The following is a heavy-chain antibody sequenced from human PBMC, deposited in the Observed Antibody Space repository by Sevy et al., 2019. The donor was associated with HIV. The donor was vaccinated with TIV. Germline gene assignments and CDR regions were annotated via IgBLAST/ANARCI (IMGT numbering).Heavy chain of an antibody. D-gene: IGHD2-15*01. CDR3: ARDLVIPATTDYFYYGMDV. Sequence: GGSLRLSCAASGFTIRTYNMNGVRQAPWKGLEWVSSISSSRTYIYYADSVKGRFTISRDNAKNSLYLQMSSLRAEDTAVYYCARDLVIPATTDYFYYGMDVWGQGTTVTVSS. V-gene: IGHV3-21*01. J-gene: IGHJ6*02. CDR1: GFTIRTYN. CDR2: ISSSRTYI.